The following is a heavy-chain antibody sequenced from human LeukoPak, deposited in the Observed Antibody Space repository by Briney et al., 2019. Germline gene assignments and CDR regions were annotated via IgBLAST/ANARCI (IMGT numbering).Heavy chain of an antibody. J-gene: IGHJ1*01. Sequence: GGSLRLSCAASGFTFTSHLIHWVRQPPGKGLVWVSRVSGGGRTTNYADSVKGRFTISRDNAKNTVYLQMDSLRVEDTAVYYCVRTTNGPEHWGQGTLVTVSS. V-gene: IGHV3-74*01. CDR1: GFTFTSHL. D-gene: IGHD2-8*01. CDR3: VRTTNGPEH. CDR2: VSGGGRTT.